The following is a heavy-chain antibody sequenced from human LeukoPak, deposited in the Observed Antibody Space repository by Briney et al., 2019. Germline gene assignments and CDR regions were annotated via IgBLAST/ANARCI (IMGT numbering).Heavy chain of an antibody. CDR2: IYYSGST. Sequence: SQTLSLTCTVSGGSISSGGYYWSWIRQHPGKGLEWIGYIYYSGSTYYNPSLKSRVTISVDTSKNQFSLTLSSVTAADTAVYYCARTVVTATQYYFDYWGQGTLATVSS. V-gene: IGHV4-31*03. CDR1: GGSISSGGYY. CDR3: ARTVVTATQYYFDY. D-gene: IGHD2-21*02. J-gene: IGHJ4*02.